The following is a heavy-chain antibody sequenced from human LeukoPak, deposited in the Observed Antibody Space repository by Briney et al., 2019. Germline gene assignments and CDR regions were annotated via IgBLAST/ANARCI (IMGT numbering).Heavy chain of an antibody. D-gene: IGHD4-11*01. J-gene: IGHJ6*02. CDR3: ANDYSNYYSYAMDV. Sequence: PGGSLRLSCAASGFTFSSYWMSWVRQAPGKGLEWVAVISHDGSNKDYSDSVKGRFTISRDNSRNTLYLQMNSLRAEDTAVYYCANDYSNYYSYAMDVWGQGTTVTVSS. V-gene: IGHV3-30*18. CDR1: GFTFSSYW. CDR2: ISHDGSNK.